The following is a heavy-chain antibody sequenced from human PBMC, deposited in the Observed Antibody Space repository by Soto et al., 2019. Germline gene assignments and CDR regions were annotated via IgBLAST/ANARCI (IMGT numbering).Heavy chain of an antibody. CDR1: GFTFGDYA. CDR3: TRERYSSSWAYYYYGMDV. V-gene: IGHV3-49*03. D-gene: IGHD6-6*01. CDR2: IRSKAYGGTT. J-gene: IGHJ6*02. Sequence: QPGGSLRLSCTASGFTFGDYAMSWFRQAPGKGLEWVGFIRSKAYGGTTEYAASVKGRFTISRDDSKSIAYLQMNSLKTEDTVVYYCTRERYSSSWAYYYYGMDVWGQGTTVTVSS.